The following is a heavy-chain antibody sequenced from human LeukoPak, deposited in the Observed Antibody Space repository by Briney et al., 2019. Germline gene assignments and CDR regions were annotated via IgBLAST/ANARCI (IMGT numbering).Heavy chain of an antibody. D-gene: IGHD6-25*01. V-gene: IGHV1-69*05. CDR2: IIPIFGTA. Sequence: SVEVSCKASGGTFSSYAISWVRQAPGQGLEWMGRIIPIFGTANYAQKFQGRVTITTDESTSTAYMELSSLRSEDTAVYYCATIPAESIHFDYWGQGTLVTVSS. J-gene: IGHJ4*02. CDR3: ATIPAESIHFDY. CDR1: GGTFSSYA.